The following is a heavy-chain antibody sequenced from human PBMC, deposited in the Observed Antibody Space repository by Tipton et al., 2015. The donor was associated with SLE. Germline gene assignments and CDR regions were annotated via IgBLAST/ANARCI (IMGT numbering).Heavy chain of an antibody. J-gene: IGHJ4*02. D-gene: IGHD6-19*01. V-gene: IGHV4-59*11. CDR1: GGSINSHY. CDR3: ARDAAVAGHFDY. Sequence: GLVKPSETLSLTCTVSGGSINSHYWSWFRQPPGKGLEYIGYIYYSGGTNHNPSLNNRVTISVDRSNNQFSLKLSSVTPADTAVYYCARDAAVAGHFDYWGQGKLVTVSS. CDR2: IYYSGGT.